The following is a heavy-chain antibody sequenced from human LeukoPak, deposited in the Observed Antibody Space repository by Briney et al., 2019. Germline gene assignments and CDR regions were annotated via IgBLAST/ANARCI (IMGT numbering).Heavy chain of an antibody. Sequence: GGSLRLSCAASGFTFSDYYMSWIRQAPGKGLEWVSYISSSGSTIYYADSVKGRFTISRDNAKNSLYLQMNSLRAEDTAVYYCTRLTGDEYYYYGMDVWGQGTTVTVSS. CDR2: ISSSGSTI. D-gene: IGHD7-27*01. CDR3: TRLTGDEYYYYGMDV. CDR1: GFTFSDYY. V-gene: IGHV3-11*01. J-gene: IGHJ6*02.